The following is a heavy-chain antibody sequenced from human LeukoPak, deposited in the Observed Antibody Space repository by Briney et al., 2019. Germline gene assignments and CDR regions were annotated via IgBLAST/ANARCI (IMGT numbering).Heavy chain of an antibody. Sequence: SETLSLTCAVYGRSFSGYYWSWIRQPPGKGLEWIGEINHSGSTNYNPSLKSRVTISVDTSKNQFSLKLSSVTAADTAVYYCARGISRVRGGNRYYYYGMDVWGQGTTVTVSS. CDR1: GRSFSGYY. CDR3: ARGISRVRGGNRYYYYGMDV. CDR2: INHSGST. V-gene: IGHV4-34*01. D-gene: IGHD3-10*01. J-gene: IGHJ6*02.